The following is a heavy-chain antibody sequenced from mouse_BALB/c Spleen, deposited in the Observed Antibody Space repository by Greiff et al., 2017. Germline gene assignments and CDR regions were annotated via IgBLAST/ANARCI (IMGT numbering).Heavy chain of an antibody. CDR2: IWGDGST. D-gene: IGHD1-1*01. CDR1: GFSLTGYG. V-gene: IGHV2-6-7*01. Sequence: QVQLQESGPGLVAPSQSLSITCTVSGFSLTGYGVNWVRQPPGKGLEWLGMIWGDGSTDYNSALMSRLSISKDNSKSQVFLKMNSLQTDDTAMYYCASITTVGEDYFDYWGQGTTLTVSS. CDR3: ASITTVGEDYFDY. J-gene: IGHJ2*01.